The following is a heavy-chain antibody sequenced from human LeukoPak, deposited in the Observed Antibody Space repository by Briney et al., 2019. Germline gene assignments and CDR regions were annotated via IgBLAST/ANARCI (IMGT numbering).Heavy chain of an antibody. Sequence: ASVKVSCKASGYTFTGYYMHWVRQAPGQGLEWMGRINPNSGGTKYAQKFQGRVTMTRDTSISTAYMELSRLRSDDTAVYYCARGRGEVRAFDIWGQGTMVSVSS. CDR1: GYTFTGYY. V-gene: IGHV1-2*06. J-gene: IGHJ3*02. CDR3: ARGRGEVRAFDI. CDR2: INPNSGGT. D-gene: IGHD3-16*01.